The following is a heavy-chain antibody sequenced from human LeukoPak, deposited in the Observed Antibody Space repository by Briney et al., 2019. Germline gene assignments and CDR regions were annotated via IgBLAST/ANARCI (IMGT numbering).Heavy chain of an antibody. CDR1: GFTFSDYY. CDR2: ISDSSSYT. CDR3: ASRCTGYGILDY. Sequence: GGSLRLSCAADGFTFSDYYMSWIRQAPGKGLEWVSYISDSSSYTDYADSVKGRFTISRDNSKSSLYLQMNSLRAQDTAVYYCASRCTGYGILDYWGQGTLVTVSS. J-gene: IGHJ4*02. V-gene: IGHV3-11*03. D-gene: IGHD2-8*02.